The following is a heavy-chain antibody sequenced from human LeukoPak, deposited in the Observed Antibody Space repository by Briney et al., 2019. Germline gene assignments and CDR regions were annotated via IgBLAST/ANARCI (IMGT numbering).Heavy chain of an antibody. CDR2: ISSSGSTI. J-gene: IGHJ4*02. CDR1: GFTFSSYE. V-gene: IGHV3-48*03. Sequence: GGSLRLSCAASGFTFSSYEMNWVRQAPGKGLEWVSYISSSGSTIYYADSVKGRFTIPRDNAKNTLYLQMNSLRVEDTALYYCGRGKSPAAVDDWGQGTLVTVPS. CDR3: GRGKSPAAVDD. D-gene: IGHD2-2*01.